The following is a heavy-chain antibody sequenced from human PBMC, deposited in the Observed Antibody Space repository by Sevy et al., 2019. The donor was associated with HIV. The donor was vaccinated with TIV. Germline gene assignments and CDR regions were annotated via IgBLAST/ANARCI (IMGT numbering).Heavy chain of an antibody. Sequence: SETLSLTCTVSGVSMSGSSYDWGWKRQPPGKGLEWIPSIFFSGSTYYNPSLKGRVTISVDTSKRQFSLKLNSVTAADTALYYSARQGGLVDRAFDYWGQGTLVTVSS. D-gene: IGHD3-10*01. V-gene: IGHV4-39*01. CDR2: IFFSGST. CDR1: GVSMSGSSYD. J-gene: IGHJ4*02. CDR3: ARQGGLVDRAFDY.